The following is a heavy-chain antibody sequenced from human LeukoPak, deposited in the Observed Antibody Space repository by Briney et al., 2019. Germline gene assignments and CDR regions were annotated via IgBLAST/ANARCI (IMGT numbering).Heavy chain of an antibody. J-gene: IGHJ4*02. D-gene: IGHD3-10*01. CDR3: AREMVRGVLNDY. CDR1: GGSISSSSYY. Sequence: PSETLSLTCTVSGGSISSSSYYWGWIRQPPGKGLEWIGSIYYSGSTYYNPSLKSRVTISVDTSKNQFSLKLSSVTAADTAVYYCAREMVRGVLNDYWGQGTLVTVSS. CDR2: IYYSGST. V-gene: IGHV4-39*07.